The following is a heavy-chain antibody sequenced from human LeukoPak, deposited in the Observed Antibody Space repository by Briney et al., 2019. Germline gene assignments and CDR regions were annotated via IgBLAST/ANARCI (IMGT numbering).Heavy chain of an antibody. V-gene: IGHV3-23*01. J-gene: IGHJ6*02. D-gene: IGHD3-22*01. CDR3: ARDDSPRFDYDSSGYAYGMDV. Sequence: QPGGSLRLSCAASGFTFSSYAMSWVRQAPGKGLEWVSTISGGGGSSYYADSVKGRFTISRDNSKNTLYLQMNSLRAEDTAVYYCARDDSPRFDYDSSGYAYGMDVWGQGTTVTVSS. CDR2: ISGGGGSS. CDR1: GFTFSSYA.